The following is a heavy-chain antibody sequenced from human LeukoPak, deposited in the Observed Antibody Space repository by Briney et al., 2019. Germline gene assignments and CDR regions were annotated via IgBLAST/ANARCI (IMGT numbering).Heavy chain of an antibody. Sequence: GGSLRLSCAASGFTFSSYWMSWVRQAPGKGLEWVANIKQDGSEKYYVDSVKGRFTISRDNAKNSLYLQMNSLRAEDTAVYYCAREGAKRGYSGYDAMYWGQGTLVIVSS. CDR1: GFTFSSYW. D-gene: IGHD5-12*01. CDR2: IKQDGSEK. CDR3: AREGAKRGYSGYDAMY. V-gene: IGHV3-7*01. J-gene: IGHJ4*02.